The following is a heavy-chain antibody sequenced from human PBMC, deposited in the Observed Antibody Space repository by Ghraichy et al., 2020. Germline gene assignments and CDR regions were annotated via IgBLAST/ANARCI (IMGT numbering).Heavy chain of an antibody. CDR2: INQDGIQK. Sequence: GESLNISCAAYGFTFSYYWMSWVRQAPGKGLEWVANINQDGIQKYYVDSVKGRFTMSRDNARNSLYLQMNSLRAEDTAVYYCATSPTRDSRSSYWGQGTLVTVSS. D-gene: IGHD3-22*01. CDR1: GFTFSYYW. CDR3: ATSPTRDSRSSY. J-gene: IGHJ4*02. V-gene: IGHV3-7*01.